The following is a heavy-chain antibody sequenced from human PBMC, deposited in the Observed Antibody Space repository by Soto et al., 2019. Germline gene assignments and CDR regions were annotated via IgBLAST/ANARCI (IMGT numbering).Heavy chain of an antibody. CDR2: ISAYNGNT. J-gene: IGHJ6*02. V-gene: IGHV1-18*04. D-gene: IGHD3-3*01. CDR3: ARGHVLRFLEWLYDGMDV. CDR1: GYTFTSYG. Sequence: ASVKVSCKASGYTFTSYGISWVRQAPGQGLEWMGWISAYNGNTNYAQKLQGRVTMTTDTSTSTAYMELRSLRSDDTAVYYCARGHVLRFLEWLYDGMDVWGQGTTVTVSS.